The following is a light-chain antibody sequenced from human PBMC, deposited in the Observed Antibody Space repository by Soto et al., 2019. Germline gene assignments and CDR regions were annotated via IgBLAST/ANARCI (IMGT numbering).Light chain of an antibody. CDR1: QDISAW. CDR3: QHYNRHS. CDR2: RAS. V-gene: IGKV1-5*03. Sequence: DTQLTQSPSTLSASVGDRVTITCRASQDISAWLAWYQQKPGKAPKLLIYRASSLLNGVPSRFSASGSGTEFSLTSSSLQPDHFATYDGQHYNRHSFGGGTKVDIK. J-gene: IGKJ4*01.